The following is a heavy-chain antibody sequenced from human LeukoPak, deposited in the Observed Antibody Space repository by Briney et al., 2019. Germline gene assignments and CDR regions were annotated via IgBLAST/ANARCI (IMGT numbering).Heavy chain of an antibody. CDR3: AKHRGGGSYHGKDV. Sequence: GGSLRLSCAASGFTFSSYAMSWVRQAPGKGLEWVSALSGSGGSTYYADSVKGRFTISRDNSKNTLSLQMNSLRAEDTAVYYCAKHRGGGSYHGKDVWGQGTTVTVSS. D-gene: IGHD3-16*01. CDR1: GFTFSSYA. CDR2: LSGSGGST. J-gene: IGHJ6*02. V-gene: IGHV3-23*01.